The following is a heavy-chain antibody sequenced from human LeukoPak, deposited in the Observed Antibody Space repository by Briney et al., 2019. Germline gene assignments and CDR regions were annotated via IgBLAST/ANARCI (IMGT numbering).Heavy chain of an antibody. CDR3: AREDYDSSGYYFSWFDP. V-gene: IGHV1-46*01. D-gene: IGHD3-22*01. CDR1: GYTFTSYY. Sequence: ASVKVSCKASGYTFTSYYMHWVRQAPGQGLEWVGIINPSGGSTSYAQKFQGRVTMTRDTSTSTVYMELSSLRSEDTAVYYCAREDYDSSGYYFSWFDPWGQGTLVTVSS. CDR2: INPSGGST. J-gene: IGHJ5*02.